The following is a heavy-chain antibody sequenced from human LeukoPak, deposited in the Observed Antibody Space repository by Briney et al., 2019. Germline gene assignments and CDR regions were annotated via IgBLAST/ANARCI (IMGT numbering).Heavy chain of an antibody. V-gene: IGHV3-53*01. CDR2: LYSGGAN. Sequence: PGGSLRLSCAASGFTVSGNYMSWVRQPPGKGLEWVSVLYSGGANFYADSVKGRLTISRDTSKNTLYLQMNDLRADDTAVYYCTKLKGWYGEGFFDYWGQGTLVTVSS. J-gene: IGHJ4*02. D-gene: IGHD6-19*01. CDR3: TKLKGWYGEGFFDY. CDR1: GFTVSGNY.